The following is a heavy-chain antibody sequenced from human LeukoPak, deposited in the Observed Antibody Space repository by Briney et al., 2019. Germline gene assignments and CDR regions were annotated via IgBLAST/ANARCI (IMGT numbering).Heavy chain of an antibody. Sequence: GASVKVSCKASGYTFTSYYMTWVRQAPGKGLEWFSIIYSGGSTSYADSVKGRFTISRDNSKNTLYLQMNSLRAEDTAVYYCARDVVGATYFDWGQGTLVTVSS. CDR1: GYTFTSYY. J-gene: IGHJ4*02. V-gene: IGHV3-53*01. D-gene: IGHD1-26*01. CDR2: IYSGGST. CDR3: ARDVVGATYFD.